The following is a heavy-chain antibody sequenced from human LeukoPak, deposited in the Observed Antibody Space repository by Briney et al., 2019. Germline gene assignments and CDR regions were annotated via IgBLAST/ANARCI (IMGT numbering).Heavy chain of an antibody. CDR3: ARSPIAARPLDY. CDR2: IWYDGSNK. J-gene: IGHJ4*02. V-gene: IGHV3-33*01. CDR1: GFTFSSYG. D-gene: IGHD6-6*01. Sequence: PGGSLRLSCAASGFTFSSYGMHWVRQAPGKGLEWVAVIWYDGSNKYYADSVKGRFTISRDNSKNTLYLQMNSLRAEDTAVYYCARSPIAARPLDYWGQGTLVTVSS.